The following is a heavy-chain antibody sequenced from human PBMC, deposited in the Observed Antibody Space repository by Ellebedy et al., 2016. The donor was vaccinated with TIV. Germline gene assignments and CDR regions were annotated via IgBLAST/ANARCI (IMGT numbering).Heavy chain of an antibody. D-gene: IGHD3-3*01. V-gene: IGHV3-33*01. J-gene: IGHJ4*02. Sequence: GESLKISCAASGFTFSAYGLHWVRQAPGKGLEWVAVIWRDGSREIYADSVKGRFTISRDNSKNTLFLQMNSLRAEDTAVYYCARESDLGSIGAGFDYWGQGDLVTVSS. CDR1: GFTFSAYG. CDR2: IWRDGSRE. CDR3: ARESDLGSIGAGFDY.